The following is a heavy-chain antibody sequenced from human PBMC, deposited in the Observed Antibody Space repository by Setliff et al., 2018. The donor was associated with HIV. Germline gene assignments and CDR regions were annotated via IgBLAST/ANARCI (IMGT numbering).Heavy chain of an antibody. J-gene: IGHJ4*02. CDR3: ARKSLTGTIDS. Sequence: ASVKVSCKASGFTFTNSAVQWVRQARGQRLEWIGWIVVGSGNTNYAQKFQERVTITRDMSTSRAYMELSRLRSDDTAVYYCARKSLTGTIDSWGQGTLVTVSS. CDR1: GFTFTNSA. V-gene: IGHV1-58*01. D-gene: IGHD1-1*01. CDR2: IVVGSGNT.